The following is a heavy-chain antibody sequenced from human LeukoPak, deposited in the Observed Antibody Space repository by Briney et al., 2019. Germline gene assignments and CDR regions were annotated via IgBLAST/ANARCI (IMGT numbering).Heavy chain of an antibody. D-gene: IGHD3-16*01. CDR1: GFTFSNYW. J-gene: IGHJ5*02. CDR3: ARDMLTSGRALDL. V-gene: IGHV3-74*03. CDR2: VSPDGSRT. Sequence: GGSLRLSCAASGFTFSNYWMHWVRQPPGKGLVWVSRVSPDGSRTAFADSEKGRFLISRDNTKNTLYLQVNSLTPGDTAVYFCARDMLTSGRALDLWGRGTLVTVSS.